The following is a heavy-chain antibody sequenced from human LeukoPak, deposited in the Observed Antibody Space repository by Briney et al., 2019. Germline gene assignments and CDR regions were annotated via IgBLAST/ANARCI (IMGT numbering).Heavy chain of an antibody. J-gene: IGHJ4*02. Sequence: GASVKVSCKASGYTFTSYGISWVRQAPGQGLEWMGWISAYNGNTNYAQKFQGRVTITADKSTSTAYMELSSLRSEDTAVYYCARAASGFPDFDYWGQGTLVTVSS. V-gene: IGHV1-18*01. CDR2: ISAYNGNT. CDR3: ARAASGFPDFDY. D-gene: IGHD6-19*01. CDR1: GYTFTSYG.